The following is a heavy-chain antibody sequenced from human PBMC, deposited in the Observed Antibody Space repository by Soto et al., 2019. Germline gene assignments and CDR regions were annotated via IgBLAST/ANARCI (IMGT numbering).Heavy chain of an antibody. J-gene: IGHJ4*02. D-gene: IGHD3-3*01. CDR1: GGTFGSYA. CDR2: IIPYTGNT. Sequence: ASVKVSCKASGGTFGSYASSWVRQAPGQGLEWMGGIIPYTGNTNYAQKLQGRVTMTTDTSTSTAYMELRSLRSDDTAVYYCARADFWSGYFSDYWGQGTLVTVSS. CDR3: ARADFWSGYFSDY. V-gene: IGHV1-18*01.